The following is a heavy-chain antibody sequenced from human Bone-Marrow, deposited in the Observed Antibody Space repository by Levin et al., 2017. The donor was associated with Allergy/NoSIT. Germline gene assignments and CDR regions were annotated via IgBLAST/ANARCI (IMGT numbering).Heavy chain of an antibody. CDR1: GFIFADYA. CDR2: LDGSSGKT. D-gene: IGHD4-17*01. CDR3: AKAGTTVMLDDSWLDV. J-gene: IGHJ6*04. V-gene: IGHV3-23*01. Sequence: PGGSLRLSCTISGFIFADYAMNWVRQAPGRGLEWVSSLDGSSGKTHYADVVKGRFTISREYSKNTLFLQMNSLRVEDTARYYCAKAGTTVMLDDSWLDVCGEGTAGTVSS.